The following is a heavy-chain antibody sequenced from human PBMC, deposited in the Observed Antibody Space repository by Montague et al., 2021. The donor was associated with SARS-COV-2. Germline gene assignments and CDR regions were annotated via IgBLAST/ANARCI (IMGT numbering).Heavy chain of an antibody. V-gene: IGHV4-61*01. CDR2: IHYSGTT. Sequence: SETLSLTCTVSGGSVSSATGYWSWIRQPPGKGLEWIGCIHYSGTTSYKSSLKSRVSLSLDTSKNQFSLNLTSVTAADTAVYHCVREFWDCSRAACLGNSDSWGQGTLVTVSS. J-gene: IGHJ4*02. D-gene: IGHD2-2*01. CDR3: VREFWDCSRAACLGNSDS. CDR1: GGSVSSATGY.